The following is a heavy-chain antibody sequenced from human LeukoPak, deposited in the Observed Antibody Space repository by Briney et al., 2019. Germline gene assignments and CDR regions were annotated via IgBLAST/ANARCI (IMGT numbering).Heavy chain of an antibody. CDR2: IKQDGSEK. V-gene: IGHV3-7*01. Sequence: GGSLRLSCAASGFTFSSYSMNWVRQAPGKGLEWVANIKQDGSEKYYVDSVKGRFTISRDNAKNSLYLQMNSLRAEDTAVYYCAREGLLWFGELLAYDYWGQGTLVTVSS. J-gene: IGHJ4*02. D-gene: IGHD3-10*01. CDR1: GFTFSSYS. CDR3: AREGLLWFGELLAYDY.